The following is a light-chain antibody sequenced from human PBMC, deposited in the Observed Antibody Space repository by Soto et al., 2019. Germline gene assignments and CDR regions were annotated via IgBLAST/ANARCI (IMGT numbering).Light chain of an antibody. J-gene: IGLJ2*01. CDR3: QSYDSSLSSSI. V-gene: IGLV1-40*01. CDR2: DNN. Sequence: QSVLTQPPSASGAPGQRVTISCTGTSSNIGAGYNVHWYQQLPGTAPKLLIYDNNNRPSGVPDRFSGSKSGTSASLAIRGLQTEDEADYYCQSYDSSLSSSIFGGGTKLTVL. CDR1: SSNIGAGYN.